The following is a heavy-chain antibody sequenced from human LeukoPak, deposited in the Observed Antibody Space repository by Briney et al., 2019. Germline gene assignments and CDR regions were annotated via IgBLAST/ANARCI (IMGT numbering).Heavy chain of an antibody. CDR3: ARTSLYDSASDY. D-gene: IGHD3-22*01. J-gene: IGHJ4*02. Sequence: ASVKVSCKAPGYTFSGYYMHWARQAPGQGLEWMGWINPNSGGTKYAQKFQGRVTMTRDTSISTAYMELTRLRSDDTAVYYCARTSLYDSASDYWGQGTLVTVSS. CDR2: INPNSGGT. V-gene: IGHV1-2*02. CDR1: GYTFSGYY.